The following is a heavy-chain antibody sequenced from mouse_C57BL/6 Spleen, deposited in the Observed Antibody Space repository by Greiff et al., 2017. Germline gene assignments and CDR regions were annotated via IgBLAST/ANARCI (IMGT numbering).Heavy chain of an antibody. Sequence: VQLQQPGAELVRPGSSVKLSCKASGYTFTSYWMHWVKQRPIQGLEWIGNIDPSDSDTHYNQKFKDKATLTVDKSSSTAYMQLSSLTSEDSAFYYCAIGSSGPFYFDDWGQGTTLTVAS. J-gene: IGHJ2*01. V-gene: IGHV1-52*01. CDR2: IDPSDSDT. CDR3: AIGSSGPFYFDD. D-gene: IGHD3-2*02. CDR1: GYTFTSYW.